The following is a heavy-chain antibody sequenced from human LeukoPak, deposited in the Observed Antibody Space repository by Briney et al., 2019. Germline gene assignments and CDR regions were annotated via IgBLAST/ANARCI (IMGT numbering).Heavy chain of an antibody. V-gene: IGHV1-69*05. CDR2: IIPIFGTA. J-gene: IGHJ4*02. Sequence: ASVKVSCKASGGTFSSYAISWVRQAPGQGLEWMGGIIPIFGTANYAQKVQGRGTITTDESTSTAYMELSSLRSEDTAVYYCARGGMGGSGSYRFDYWGQGTLVTVSS. CDR1: GGTFSSYA. CDR3: ARGGMGGSGSYRFDY. D-gene: IGHD3-10*01.